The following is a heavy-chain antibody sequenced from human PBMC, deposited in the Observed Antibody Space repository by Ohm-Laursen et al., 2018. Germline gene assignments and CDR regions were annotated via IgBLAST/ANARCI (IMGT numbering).Heavy chain of an antibody. D-gene: IGHD6-19*01. J-gene: IGHJ5*02. V-gene: IGHV3-48*01. CDR2: ISSSSSTI. CDR1: GFTFSRYG. Sequence: SLRLSCAASGFTFSRYGMNWVRQAPGKGLEWVSYISSSSSTIYYADSVKGRFTISRDNAKNSLYLQMNSLRAEDTAVYYCARASSGWSYNWFDPWGQGTLVTVSS. CDR3: ARASSGWSYNWFDP.